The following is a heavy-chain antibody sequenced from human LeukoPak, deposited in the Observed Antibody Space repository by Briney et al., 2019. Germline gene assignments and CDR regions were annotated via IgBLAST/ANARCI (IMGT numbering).Heavy chain of an antibody. CDR3: ARYGDYGEYYYYMDV. CDR2: MNPNSGNT. Sequence: ASVKVSCKASGYTFTSYDINWVRQATGQGLEWMGWMNPNSGNTGYAQKLQGRVTMTTDTSTSTAYMELRSLRSDDTAVYYCARYGDYGEYYYYMDVWGKGTTVTVSS. V-gene: IGHV1-8*01. D-gene: IGHD4-17*01. CDR1: GYTFTSYD. J-gene: IGHJ6*03.